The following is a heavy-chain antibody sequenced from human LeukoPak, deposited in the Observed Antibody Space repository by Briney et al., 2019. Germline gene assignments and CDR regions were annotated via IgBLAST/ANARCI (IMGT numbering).Heavy chain of an antibody. Sequence: GGSLRLSCAASGFTFSSYWMSWVRQAPGKGLEWVANIKQDGSEKYYVDSVKGRFTISRDNAKNSLYLQMNSLRAEDTAVYYCARGLGYGDYGDWFDPWGQGTLVTVSS. D-gene: IGHD4-17*01. CDR1: GFTFSSYW. CDR2: IKQDGSEK. CDR3: ARGLGYGDYGDWFDP. V-gene: IGHV3-7*01. J-gene: IGHJ5*02.